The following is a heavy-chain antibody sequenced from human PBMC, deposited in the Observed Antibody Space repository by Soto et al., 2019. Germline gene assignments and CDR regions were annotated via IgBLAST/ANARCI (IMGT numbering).Heavy chain of an antibody. D-gene: IGHD6-6*01. V-gene: IGHV1-3*01. J-gene: IGHJ6*03. CDR2: INAGNGNT. CDR3: ARKSIAARRDYYYYMDV. CDR1: GYTLTSYA. Sequence: ASVKVSCKASGYTLTSYAMHWVRQAPGQRLEWMGWINAGNGNTKYSQKFQGRVTITRDTSASTAYMELSSLRSEDTAVYYCARKSIAARRDYYYYMDVWGKGTTVTVSS.